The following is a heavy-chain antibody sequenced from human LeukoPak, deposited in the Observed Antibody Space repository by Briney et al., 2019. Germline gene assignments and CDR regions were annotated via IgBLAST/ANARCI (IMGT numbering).Heavy chain of an antibody. Sequence: GGSLRLSCAASGFTFSSYEMNWVRQAPGKGLEWVSYISSSGSTIYYADSVKGRFTISRDNAENSLYLQMNSLRAEDTAVYYCARELIFYSSGSDYWGQGTLVTVSS. J-gene: IGHJ4*02. V-gene: IGHV3-48*03. CDR2: ISSSGSTI. D-gene: IGHD6-19*01. CDR3: ARELIFYSSGSDY. CDR1: GFTFSSYE.